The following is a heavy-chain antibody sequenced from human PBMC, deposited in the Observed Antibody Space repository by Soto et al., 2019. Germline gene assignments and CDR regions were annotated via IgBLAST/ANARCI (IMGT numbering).Heavy chain of an antibody. CDR1: GASISGFY. V-gene: IGHV4-59*08. J-gene: IGHJ4*02. CDR2: IYYSGST. Sequence: SETLSLTCTVSGASISGFYWSWIRQPPGKGLEWIGSIYYSGSTTYNPSLKSRVTISVDTSKNQFSLKLTSVTAADTAVYFCARIYCSSIRCSSHFDYWGQGTLVTVS. CDR3: ARIYCSSIRCSSHFDY. D-gene: IGHD2-2*01.